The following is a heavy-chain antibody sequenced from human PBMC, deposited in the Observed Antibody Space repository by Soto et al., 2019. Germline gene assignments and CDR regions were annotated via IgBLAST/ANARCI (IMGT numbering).Heavy chain of an antibody. Sequence: GGSLRLSCAASGFTFSDFYMSWVRQAPGKGLEWVAVISYDGSNKYYADSVKGRFTISRDNSKNTLYLQMNSLRAEDTAVYYCAKDRLWFGESYYGMDVWGQGTTVTVS. CDR3: AKDRLWFGESYYGMDV. CDR2: ISYDGSNK. D-gene: IGHD3-10*01. J-gene: IGHJ6*02. CDR1: GFTFSDFY. V-gene: IGHV3-30*18.